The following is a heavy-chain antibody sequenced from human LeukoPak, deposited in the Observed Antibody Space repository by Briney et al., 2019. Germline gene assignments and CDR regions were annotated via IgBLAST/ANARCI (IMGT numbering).Heavy chain of an antibody. J-gene: IGHJ4*02. V-gene: IGHV3-33*08. CDR2: IWYDGSNK. Sequence: GRSLRLSCAASGFTFSSYGMHWVRQAPGKGLEWVAVIWYDGSNKYYADSVKGRFTISRDNSKNTLYLQMNSLRAEDTAVYYCARVYCGGDCYPDYWGQGTLVTVSS. CDR3: ARVYCGGDCYPDY. D-gene: IGHD2-21*02. CDR1: GFTFSSYG.